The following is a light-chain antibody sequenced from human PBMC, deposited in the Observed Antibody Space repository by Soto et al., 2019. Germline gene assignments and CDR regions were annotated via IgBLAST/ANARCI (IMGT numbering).Light chain of an antibody. V-gene: IGLV2-14*01. CDR3: SSYTASGTLVL. CDR1: SSDVGGYNY. CDR2: EVS. J-gene: IGLJ2*01. Sequence: QSVLTQPASVSGSPGESITVSCTGSSSDVGGYNYVSWYQQYPGKAPKLIIYEVSYRPSGVSNRFSASKSGNTASLTISGLQAEDEADYYCSSYTASGTLVLFGGGTKVTVL.